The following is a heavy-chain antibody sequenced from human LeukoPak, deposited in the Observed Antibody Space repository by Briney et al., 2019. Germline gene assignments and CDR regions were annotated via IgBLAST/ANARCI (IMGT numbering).Heavy chain of an antibody. CDR2: ISYDGNDK. Sequence: PGGSLRLSCAASGFPFSTYGMHWVRQAPGKGLECVAVISYDGNDKYYADSVKGRFTISRDNSKNRLYLQMNSLRAEDTAVYYCAKEPRHCGGDCFSLLDCWGQGTLVTVSS. V-gene: IGHV3-30*18. J-gene: IGHJ4*02. CDR1: GFPFSTYG. CDR3: AKEPRHCGGDCFSLLDC. D-gene: IGHD2-21*02.